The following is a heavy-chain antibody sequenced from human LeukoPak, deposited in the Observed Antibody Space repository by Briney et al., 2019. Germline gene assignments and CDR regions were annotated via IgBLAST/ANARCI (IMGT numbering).Heavy chain of an antibody. Sequence: PSETLSLTCTVSGGSISSYYWSWIRQPPGKGLEWIGYIYCSGSTNYNPALKSRVTILVDASKNQFPLKLSHVPTADKAVDYCARGQWLVSFDYWGQGTLVTVSS. CDR3: ARGQWLVSFDY. J-gene: IGHJ4*02. CDR1: GGSISSYY. V-gene: IGHV4-59*01. D-gene: IGHD6-19*01. CDR2: IYCSGST.